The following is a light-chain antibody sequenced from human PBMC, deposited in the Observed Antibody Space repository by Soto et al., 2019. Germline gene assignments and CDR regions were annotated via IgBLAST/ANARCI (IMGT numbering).Light chain of an antibody. Sequence: QSALTQPASVSGSPGQSITISCTGTSSDVGGYNYVSWYQQHPGKAPKLMIYEVSNRPSGVSNRFSGSKSGNTASLTISGPPGEDEAYYYRRPLSSRRLDYVFGTGTKLTVL. CDR2: EVS. J-gene: IGLJ1*01. CDR3: RPLSSRRLDYV. V-gene: IGLV2-14*01. CDR1: SSDVGGYNY.